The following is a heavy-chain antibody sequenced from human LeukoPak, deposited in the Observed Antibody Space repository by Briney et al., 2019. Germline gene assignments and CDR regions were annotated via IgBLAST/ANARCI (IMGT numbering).Heavy chain of an antibody. CDR2: IYFSGTTT. Sequence: SETLSLTCTVSGGSITINNFYWDWVRQPPGKGLEWLGNIYFSGTTTYYNPSLKSRVTMSLDTSKNQFSLKLSSVTATDTAVYYCATHQGGFNWFDPWGQGFLVTVSS. CDR1: GGSITINNFY. J-gene: IGHJ5*02. D-gene: IGHD3-16*01. V-gene: IGHV4-39*01. CDR3: ATHQGGFNWFDP.